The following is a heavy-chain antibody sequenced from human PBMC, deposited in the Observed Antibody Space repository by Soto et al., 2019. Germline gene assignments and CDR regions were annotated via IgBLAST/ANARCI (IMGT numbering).Heavy chain of an antibody. V-gene: IGHV3-23*03. CDR3: GSAYTRAEY. J-gene: IGHJ4*02. CDR2: ISGDGSGT. D-gene: IGHD1-20*01. Sequence: HPGGSPRLSCAASGLPSSNFAMVWVRQTTAKHLEWLAIISGDGSGTAYLDSVKGRFSISRDNSRNILFLQMNSLRADDTAMYYFGSAYTRAEYWGRGTRVAVSS. CDR1: GLPSSNFA.